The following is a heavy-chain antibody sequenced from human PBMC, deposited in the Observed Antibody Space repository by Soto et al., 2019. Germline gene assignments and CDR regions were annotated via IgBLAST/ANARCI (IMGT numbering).Heavy chain of an antibody. J-gene: IGHJ4*02. Sequence: QVQLVESGGDVVQPGRSLRLSCAASGFTFSSYGMHWVRQAPGKGLEWVAVISYDGSNKYYADSVKGRFTISRDNSKNTLYLQMNSLRAEDTAVYYCATHWRQLVDYWGQGTLVTVSS. CDR1: GFTFSSYG. CDR3: ATHWRQLVDY. CDR2: ISYDGSNK. V-gene: IGHV3-30*03. D-gene: IGHD6-13*01.